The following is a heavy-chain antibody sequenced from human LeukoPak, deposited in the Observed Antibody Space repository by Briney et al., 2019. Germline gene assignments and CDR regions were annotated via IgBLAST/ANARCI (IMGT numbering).Heavy chain of an antibody. CDR3: ASGAWGRYCSGGSCSKNYYYYYMDV. J-gene: IGHJ6*03. CDR2: IYYSGST. Sequence: SETLSLTCTVSGGSIISSTYYWGWIRQPPGKGLEWVATIYYSGSTYYNPSLKSRVTISVDTSKNQFSLKLSSVTAADTAVYYCASGAWGRYCSGGSCSKNYYYYYMDVWGKGTTVTVSS. CDR1: GGSIISSTYY. V-gene: IGHV4-39*07. D-gene: IGHD2-15*01.